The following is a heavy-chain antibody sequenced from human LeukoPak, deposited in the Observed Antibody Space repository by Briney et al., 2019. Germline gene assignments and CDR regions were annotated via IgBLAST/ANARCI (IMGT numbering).Heavy chain of an antibody. V-gene: IGHV4-34*01. D-gene: IGHD3-10*01. Sequence: PSETLSLTCAVYGGSFSGYYWSWIRQPPGKGLEWIGEINHSGSTNYNPSLKSRVTISVDTSKNQFSLKLSSVTAADTAVYYCARGSGSGSYYRVPNSPYFDYWGQGTLVTVSS. CDR3: ARGSGSGSYYRVPNSPYFDY. J-gene: IGHJ4*02. CDR1: GGSFSGYY. CDR2: INHSGST.